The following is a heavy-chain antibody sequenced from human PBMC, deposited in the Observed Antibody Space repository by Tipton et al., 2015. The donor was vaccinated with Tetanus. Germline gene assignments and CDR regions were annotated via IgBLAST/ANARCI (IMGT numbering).Heavy chain of an antibody. CDR1: GDSGSRHY. CDR3: ARGWGSSWYYFDY. V-gene: IGHV4-4*07. Sequence: TLSLTCSVSGDSGSRHYWSWIRQPAGKGLEWIGRIYTSGSTNYNPSLKSRVTMSVDASKRQFSLKLNSVTAADTAVYYCARGWGSSWYYFDYWGQGILVTVSS. D-gene: IGHD6-13*01. CDR2: IYTSGST. J-gene: IGHJ4*02.